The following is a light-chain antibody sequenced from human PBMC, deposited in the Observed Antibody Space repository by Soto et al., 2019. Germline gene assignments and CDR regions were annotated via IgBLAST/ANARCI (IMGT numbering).Light chain of an antibody. V-gene: IGKV3-20*01. Sequence: DIVMTQSPLSLPVTPGEPASISCRSSRNLMHSNGYNYLDWYQQKPGQAPRLLIYGASSRATGIPDRFSGSGSGTDFTLTISRLEPEDFAVYYCQQYGSSPITFGQGTRLEIK. CDR2: GAS. CDR1: RNLMHSNGYNY. J-gene: IGKJ5*01. CDR3: QQYGSSPIT.